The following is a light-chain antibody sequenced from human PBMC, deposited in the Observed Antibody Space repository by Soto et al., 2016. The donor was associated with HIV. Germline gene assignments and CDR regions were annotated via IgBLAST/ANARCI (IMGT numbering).Light chain of an antibody. CDR1: QSINKW. J-gene: IGKJ1*01. CDR3: QQYNSYPGT. CDR2: KAS. Sequence: DIRMTQSPSTLSASLGDRVTITCRASQSINKWLAWYQQKPGKAPNLLIYKASTSQSGVPSTFSGSGSGTEFTLIISSLQPDDFATYYCQQYNSYPGTFGQGTKVEIK. V-gene: IGKV1-5*03.